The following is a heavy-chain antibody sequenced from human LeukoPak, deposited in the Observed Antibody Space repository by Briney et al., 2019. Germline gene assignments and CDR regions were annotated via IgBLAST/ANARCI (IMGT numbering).Heavy chain of an antibody. CDR1: GGSISSYY. Sequence: SETLSLTCTVSGGSISSYYWSWIRQPPGKGLEWIGYIYYSGSTNYNPSLKSRVTISVDTSKNQFSLKLSSVTAADTAVYYCARGASLSLEWLMKTGYYFDYWGQGTLVTVSS. D-gene: IGHD3-3*01. V-gene: IGHV4-59*01. CDR2: IYYSGST. J-gene: IGHJ4*02. CDR3: ARGASLSLEWLMKTGYYFDY.